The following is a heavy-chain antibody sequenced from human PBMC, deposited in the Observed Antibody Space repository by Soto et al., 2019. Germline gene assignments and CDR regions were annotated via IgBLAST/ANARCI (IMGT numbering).Heavy chain of an antibody. Sequence: VHLEESGGGLVQPGGSLRLSCAASGFTFSSYWMNWVLQAPGKGLEWVANINQDGNEDNLLDSVKGRFTISRDNDQNSRCLQMNRLRGDDTAVYYCARTGDGHHDFLDYWGQGALVSVSS. CDR1: GFTFSSYW. V-gene: IGHV3-7*01. D-gene: IGHD1-1*01. CDR2: INQDGNED. CDR3: ARTGDGHHDFLDY. J-gene: IGHJ4*02.